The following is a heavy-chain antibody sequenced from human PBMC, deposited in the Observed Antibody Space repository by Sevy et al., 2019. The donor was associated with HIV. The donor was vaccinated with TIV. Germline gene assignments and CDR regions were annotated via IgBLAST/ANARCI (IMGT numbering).Heavy chain of an antibody. Sequence: GGSLRLSCAASGFTFSSYSMNWVRQAPGKGLEWVSSISSSSSYIYYADSVKGRFTISIDNAKNSLYLQMNSLRAEDTAVYYCASSIAARSAGDDAFDIRGQGTMVTVSS. CDR3: ASSIAARSAGDDAFDI. CDR2: ISSSSSYI. CDR1: GFTFSSYS. D-gene: IGHD6-6*01. V-gene: IGHV3-21*01. J-gene: IGHJ3*02.